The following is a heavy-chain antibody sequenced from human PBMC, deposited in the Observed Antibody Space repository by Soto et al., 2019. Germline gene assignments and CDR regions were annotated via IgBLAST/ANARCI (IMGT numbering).Heavy chain of an antibody. CDR3: ARDRWLRPSWYFDL. CDR2: IIPIFGTA. V-gene: IGHV1-69*01. J-gene: IGHJ2*01. Sequence: QVQLVQSGAEVKKPGSSVKVSCKASGGTFSSYAISWVRQAPGQGLEWMGGIIPIFGTANYAQKFQGRVTITAEEFTSTAYMELCSLRSEDTAVYYCARDRWLRPSWYFDLWGRGTLVTVSS. D-gene: IGHD5-12*01. CDR1: GGTFSSYA.